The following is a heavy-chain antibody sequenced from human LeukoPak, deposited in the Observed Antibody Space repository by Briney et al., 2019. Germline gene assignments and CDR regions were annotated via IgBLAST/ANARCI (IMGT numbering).Heavy chain of an antibody. D-gene: IGHD2-15*01. CDR1: GYTFTSYY. V-gene: IGHV1-46*01. CDR2: NNPSGGST. CDR3: ARLGGVHCSGGSCYWTDAFDI. J-gene: IGHJ3*02. Sequence: ASVKVSCTASGYTFTSYYMHWVRQAPGQGIEWMGINNPSGGSTSYAQKFQGRVTMTRDTSTSTVYMELSSLRSEDTAVYYCARLGGVHCSGGSCYWTDAFDIWGQGTMVTVSS.